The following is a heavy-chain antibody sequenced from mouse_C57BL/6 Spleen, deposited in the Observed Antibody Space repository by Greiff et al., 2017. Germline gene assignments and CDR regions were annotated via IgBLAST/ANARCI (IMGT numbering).Heavy chain of an antibody. CDR3: ARDDGSSYCYAMDY. J-gene: IGHJ4*01. CDR1: GYTFTDYY. Sequence: QVQLQQSGAELVRPGASVKLSCKASGYTFTDYYINWVKQRPGQGLEWIARIYPGSGNTYYKEKFKGKATLTAEKSSSTAYMQLSSLTSECSSVSFGARDDGSSYCYAMDYWGQGNSVTVSS. CDR2: IYPGSGNT. D-gene: IGHD1-1*01. V-gene: IGHV1-76*01.